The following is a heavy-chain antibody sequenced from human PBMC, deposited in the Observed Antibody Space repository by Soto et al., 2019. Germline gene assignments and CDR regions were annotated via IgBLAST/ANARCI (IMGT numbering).Heavy chain of an antibody. Sequence: TGGSLRVSCSASGFTFSSYDMHWVRQGPGKGLEWVSAIGTAGYTNYAVSVKGRFTISRENAKNPLYLQINSLRAGDPAIYFCARAIAPSLFYYWGKRRLVNVSS. CDR1: GFTFSSYD. D-gene: IGHD3-3*02. CDR2: IGTAGYT. CDR3: ARAIAPSLFYY. V-gene: IGHV3-13*04. J-gene: IGHJ4*02.